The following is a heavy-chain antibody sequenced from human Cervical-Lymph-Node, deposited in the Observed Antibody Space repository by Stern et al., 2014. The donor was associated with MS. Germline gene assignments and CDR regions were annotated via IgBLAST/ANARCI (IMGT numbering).Heavy chain of an antibody. J-gene: IGHJ4*02. V-gene: IGHV4-4*07. D-gene: IGHD6-13*01. Sequence: QVQLQESGPGLVKPSETLSLTCTVSGGSISSYYWSWIRPPAGKGLEWLGRIYTSGSTNYNPSLKSRVTLSVDTSKNQFSLKLSSVTAADTAVYYCARDSTASWYDYWGQGTLVTVSS. CDR3: ARDSTASWYDY. CDR2: IYTSGST. CDR1: GGSISSYY.